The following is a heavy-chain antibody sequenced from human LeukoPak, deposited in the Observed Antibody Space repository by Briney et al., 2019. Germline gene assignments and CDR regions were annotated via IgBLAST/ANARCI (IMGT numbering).Heavy chain of an antibody. V-gene: IGHV4-59*01. D-gene: IGHD4-17*01. J-gene: IGHJ6*02. CDR1: GGSISSYY. CDR3: ARTTVTTYYYYGMDV. Sequence: SETLSLTCTVSGGSISSYYWSWIRQPPGRGLEGIGYIYYSGSTNYNPSLTSRVTISVDTSKNQFSLKLSSVTAADTAVYYCARTTVTTYYYYGMDVWGQGTTVTVSS. CDR2: IYYSGST.